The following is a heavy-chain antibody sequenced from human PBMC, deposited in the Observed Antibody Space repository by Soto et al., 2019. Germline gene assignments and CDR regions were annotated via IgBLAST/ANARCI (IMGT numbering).Heavy chain of an antibody. V-gene: IGHV3-23*01. CDR2: ISGSGGST. CDR3: AKLGYCSSAPGYCGMDV. Sequence: PGGSLRLSCAASGFTFSSYAMSWVRQAPGKGLEWVSAISGSGGSTYYADSVKGRFTISRDNSKNTLYLQMNSLRAEDTAVYYCAKLGYCSSAPGYCGMDVWGQGTTVTVSS. CDR1: GFTFSSYA. J-gene: IGHJ6*02. D-gene: IGHD2-2*01.